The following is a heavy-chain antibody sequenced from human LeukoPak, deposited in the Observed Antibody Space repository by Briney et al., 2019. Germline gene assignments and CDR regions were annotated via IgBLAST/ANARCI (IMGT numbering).Heavy chain of an antibody. CDR3: ARPYCDSSGYLDY. Sequence: GESLKISCKSSGYSFTSYWIGWVRQMPGKGLEWMGIIYPGDSDTRYSPSFQGQVTISADKSISTAYLQWSSLKASDTAMYYCARPYCDSSGYLDYWGQGTLVTVSS. J-gene: IGHJ4*02. CDR1: GYSFTSYW. CDR2: IYPGDSDT. D-gene: IGHD3-22*01. V-gene: IGHV5-51*03.